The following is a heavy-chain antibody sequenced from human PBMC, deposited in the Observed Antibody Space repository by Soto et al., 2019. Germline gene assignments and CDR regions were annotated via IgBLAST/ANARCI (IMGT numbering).Heavy chain of an antibody. CDR1: GGTFSSYA. CDR3: ALHPKSIAVAGTVGLVRYYYYYGMDV. D-gene: IGHD6-19*01. J-gene: IGHJ6*02. CDR2: IIPIFGTA. Sequence: SVKVSCKASGGTFSSYAISWVRQAPGQGLEWMGGIIPIFGTANYAQKLQGRVTITADESTSTAYMELSSLRSEDTAVYYCALHPKSIAVAGTVGLVRYYYYYGMDVWGQGTTVTVSS. V-gene: IGHV1-69*13.